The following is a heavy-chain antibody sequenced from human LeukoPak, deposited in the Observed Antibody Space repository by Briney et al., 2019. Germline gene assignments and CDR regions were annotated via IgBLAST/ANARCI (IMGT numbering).Heavy chain of an antibody. J-gene: IGHJ3*02. V-gene: IGHV4-30-4*02. CDR1: GGSISSGNFY. CDR2: IFSSGRT. CDR3: ARMEGYWYAFDI. Sequence: SETLSLTCTVSGGSISSGNFYWSWIRQSPGKGLEWIGYIFSSGRTYYHPSFRSRLTISVDTSKNQFSLKLSSVTAADTAVYYCARMEGYWYAFDIWGQGTMVTVSS. D-gene: IGHD2-15*01.